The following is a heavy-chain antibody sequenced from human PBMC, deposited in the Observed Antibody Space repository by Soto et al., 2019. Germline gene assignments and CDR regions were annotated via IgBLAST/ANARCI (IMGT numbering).Heavy chain of an antibody. CDR1: GFTLSSYS. V-gene: IGHV3-21*04. CDR2: ISSSSSYI. CDR3: ARDRAGGHYYYYYGMDV. D-gene: IGHD3-16*01. J-gene: IGHJ6*02. Sequence: GGSLRLSCAASGFTLSSYSMNWVRQAPGKGLEWVSSISSSSSYIYYADSVKGRFTISRDNAKNSLYLQMNSLRAEDTAVYYCARDRAGGHYYYYYGMDVWGQGTTVTVSS.